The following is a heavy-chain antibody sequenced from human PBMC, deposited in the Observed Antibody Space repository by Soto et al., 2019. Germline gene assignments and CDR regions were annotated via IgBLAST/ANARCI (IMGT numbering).Heavy chain of an antibody. J-gene: IGHJ6*02. D-gene: IGHD4-17*01. Sequence: QVQLVESGGGVVQPGRSLRLSCAASGFTLSPYAMSWVRQAPAKGLEYVAVISYDGSDNYYADSVKGRFTISRDNSKNTLYLQMNSLRAEDTGIYYCARGSHGNRHYYHAMDVWGQGTTVTVSS. CDR2: ISYDGSDN. CDR3: ARGSHGNRHYYHAMDV. CDR1: GFTLSPYA. V-gene: IGHV3-30-3*01.